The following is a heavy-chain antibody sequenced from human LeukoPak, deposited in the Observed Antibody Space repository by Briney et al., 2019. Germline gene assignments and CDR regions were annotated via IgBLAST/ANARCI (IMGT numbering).Heavy chain of an antibody. D-gene: IGHD4-23*01. Sequence: GGSLGLSCTASGFMFGGYAVSWVRQAPGKGLEWVGFIRSESYGGTTEYAASVKGRFTISRDDSKSIAYLQMNSLKTEDTAVYYCSRAVAHLDYWGQGTLVTVSS. J-gene: IGHJ4*02. CDR3: SRAVAHLDY. CDR1: GFMFGGYA. V-gene: IGHV3-49*04. CDR2: IRSESYGGTT.